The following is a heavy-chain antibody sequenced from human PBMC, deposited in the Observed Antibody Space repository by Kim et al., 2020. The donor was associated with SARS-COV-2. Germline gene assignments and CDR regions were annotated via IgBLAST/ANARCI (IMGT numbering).Heavy chain of an antibody. CDR3: ARDPWDSSSSNWFDP. Sequence: KFQGRVTITADESTSTAYMELSSLRSEDTAVYYCARDPWDSSSSNWFDPWGQGTLVTVSS. D-gene: IGHD6-13*01. J-gene: IGHJ5*02. V-gene: IGHV1-69*01.